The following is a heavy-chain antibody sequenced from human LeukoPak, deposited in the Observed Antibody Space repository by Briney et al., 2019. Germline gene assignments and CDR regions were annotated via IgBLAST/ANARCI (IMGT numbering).Heavy chain of an antibody. CDR2: IIPILGIA. V-gene: IGHV1-69*04. D-gene: IGHD1/OR15-1a*01. CDR3: ARDLDSTTLMDGGY. Sequence: SVKVSCKASGGTFSSYAISWVRQAPGQGLEWMGRIIPILGIANYAQKFQGRVTITADKSTSTAYMELSSLRSEDTAVYYCARDLDSTTLMDGGYWGQGALVTVSS. CDR1: GGTFSSYA. J-gene: IGHJ4*02.